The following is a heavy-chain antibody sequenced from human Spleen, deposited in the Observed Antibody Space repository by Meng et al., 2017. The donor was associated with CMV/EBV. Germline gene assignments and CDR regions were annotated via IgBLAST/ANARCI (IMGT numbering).Heavy chain of an antibody. D-gene: IGHD3-10*01. CDR2: IYYSGST. CDR3: AGCRYGSGSYDYYGMDV. J-gene: IGHJ6*02. V-gene: IGHV4-59*01. Sequence: SETLSLTCTVSGGSISSYYWSWIRQPPGKGLEWIGYIYYSGSTNYNPSLKSRVTISVDTSKNRFSLKLSSVTAADTAVYYCAGCRYGSGSYDYYGMDVWGQGTTVTVSS. CDR1: GGSISSYY.